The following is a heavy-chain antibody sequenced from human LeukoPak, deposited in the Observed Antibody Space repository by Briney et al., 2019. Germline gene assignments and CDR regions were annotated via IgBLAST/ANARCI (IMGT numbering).Heavy chain of an antibody. Sequence: PGGSLRLSCAASGFSFSSYWMHWVRQAPGKGLVWVSRLNSDGSSTTYADSVKGRFTISRDNAKNTLYLQMNSLRAEDTAVYYCARGQAQQWLVSPWHYYYMDVWGKGTTVTISS. J-gene: IGHJ6*03. D-gene: IGHD6-19*01. CDR1: GFSFSSYW. CDR2: LNSDGSST. V-gene: IGHV3-74*01. CDR3: ARGQAQQWLVSPWHYYYMDV.